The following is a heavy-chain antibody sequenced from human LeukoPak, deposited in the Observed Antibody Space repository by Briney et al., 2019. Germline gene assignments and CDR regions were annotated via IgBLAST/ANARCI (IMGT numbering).Heavy chain of an antibody. CDR1: GFTFSNFA. CDR3: AKATTDIVVVPAASAYYYYMDV. J-gene: IGHJ6*03. Sequence: GGSLRLSCAASGFTFSNFAMNWVRQAPGKGLEWVSIIIGSGVGTYATYYPDSVKGRFTTSRDNSKNTLYLQMNSLRVEDTAVYYCAKATTDIVVVPAASAYYYYMDVWGKGTTVTVSS. CDR2: IIGSGVGTYAT. V-gene: IGHV3-23*01. D-gene: IGHD2-2*01.